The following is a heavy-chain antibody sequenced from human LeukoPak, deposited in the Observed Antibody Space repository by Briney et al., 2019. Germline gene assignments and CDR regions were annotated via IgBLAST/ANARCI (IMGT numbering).Heavy chain of an antibody. CDR3: ARGIEAYCGDDCYTDAFDI. D-gene: IGHD2-21*02. J-gene: IGHJ3*02. CDR1: GYTFTSYG. V-gene: IGHV1-18*01. Sequence: GASVKVSCKASGYTFTSYGISWVRQAPGQGLEWMGWISAYNGNTNYAQKLQGRVTMTTDTSTSTAYMELRSLRSDDTAVYYCARGIEAYCGDDCYTDAFDIWGQGTMVTVSS. CDR2: ISAYNGNT.